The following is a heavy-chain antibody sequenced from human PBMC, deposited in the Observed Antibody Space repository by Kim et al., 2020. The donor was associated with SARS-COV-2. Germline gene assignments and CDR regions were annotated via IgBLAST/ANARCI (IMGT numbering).Heavy chain of an antibody. J-gene: IGHJ4*02. CDR1: GFTFSSYG. CDR2: IWYDGSNK. V-gene: IGHV3-33*06. Sequence: GGSLRLSCAASGFTFSSYGMHWVRQAPGKGLEWVAVIWYDGSNKYYADSVKGRFTISRDNSKNTLYLQMNSLRAEDTAVYYCAKDEAYSGSLDYWGQGTLVTVSS. D-gene: IGHD1-26*01. CDR3: AKDEAYSGSLDY.